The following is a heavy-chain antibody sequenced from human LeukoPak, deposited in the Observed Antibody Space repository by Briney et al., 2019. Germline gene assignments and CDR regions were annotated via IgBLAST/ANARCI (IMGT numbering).Heavy chain of an antibody. Sequence: ASVTVSCKASGYTFTGYYMHWVRQAPGQGLEWMGWINPNSGGTNYAQKFQGRVTMTRDTSLSTAYMELSRLRSGDTAVYYCARDSIRDYGGNGDFDYWGQGTLVTVSS. CDR2: INPNSGGT. J-gene: IGHJ4*02. CDR3: ARDSIRDYGGNGDFDY. V-gene: IGHV1-2*02. CDR1: GYTFTGYY. D-gene: IGHD4-23*01.